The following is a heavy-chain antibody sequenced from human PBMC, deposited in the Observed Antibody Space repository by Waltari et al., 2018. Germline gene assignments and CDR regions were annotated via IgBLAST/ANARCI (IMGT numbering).Heavy chain of an antibody. J-gene: IGHJ4*02. Sequence: EVQLVESGGGLVQPGGSLRPSCVASGFTFGNHWMSWVRKVPEKGREWVADIKQDGTQQYYVDSVKGRFTISRDNAKNSLYLQMTSLRAEDTAVYYCAREVGVNDWGQGTLVTVSS. V-gene: IGHV3-7*01. CDR3: AREVGVND. D-gene: IGHD2-8*01. CDR2: IKQDGTQQ. CDR1: GFTFGNHW.